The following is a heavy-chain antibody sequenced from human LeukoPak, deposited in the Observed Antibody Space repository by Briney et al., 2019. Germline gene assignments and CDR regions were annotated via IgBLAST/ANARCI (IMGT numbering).Heavy chain of an antibody. D-gene: IGHD3-22*01. CDR3: ARRGTTYYYDSSGQEFGY. Sequence: SETLSLTXTVSGGSISSSSYYWGWIRQPPGKGLEWIGSIYYSGSTYYNPSLKSRVTISVDTSKNQFSLKLSSVTAADTAVYYCARRGTTYYYDSSGQEFGYWGQGTLVTVSS. V-gene: IGHV4-39*01. J-gene: IGHJ4*02. CDR2: IYYSGST. CDR1: GGSISSSSYY.